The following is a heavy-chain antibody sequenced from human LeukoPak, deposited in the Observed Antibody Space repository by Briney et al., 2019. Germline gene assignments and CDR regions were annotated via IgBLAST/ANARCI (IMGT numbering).Heavy chain of an antibody. CDR3: ARAAYCGGDCYLFDY. J-gene: IGHJ4*02. D-gene: IGHD2-21*02. V-gene: IGHV4-39*01. Sequence: SETLTLTCTVSSDSIYSSNYYWGWIRQPPGKGLEWIGSIYYSGSTYYNSSLKSRVTISVDTSKNQFSLKLSSLTAADTAVYYCARAAYCGGDCYLFDYWGQGTLVTVFS. CDR2: IYYSGST. CDR1: SDSIYSSNYY.